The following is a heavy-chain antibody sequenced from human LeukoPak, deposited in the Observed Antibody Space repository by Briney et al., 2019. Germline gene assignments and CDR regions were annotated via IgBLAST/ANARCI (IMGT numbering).Heavy chain of an antibody. CDR1: GYTFTSYA. J-gene: IGHJ3*02. CDR3: ARRRVITFGGVIVIRDAFDI. V-gene: IGHV7-4-1*02. Sequence: GASVKVSCKASGYTFTSYAMNWVRQAPGQGLEWMGWINTNTGNPTYAQGFTGRFVFSLDTSVSTAYLQISSLKAEDTAVYYCARRRVITFGGVIVIRDAFDIWRQGTMVTVSS. D-gene: IGHD3-16*02. CDR2: INTNTGNP.